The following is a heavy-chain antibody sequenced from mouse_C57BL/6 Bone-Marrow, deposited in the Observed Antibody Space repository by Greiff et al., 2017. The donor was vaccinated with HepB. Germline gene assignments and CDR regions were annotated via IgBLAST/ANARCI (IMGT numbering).Heavy chain of an antibody. CDR2: IRLKSDNYET. CDR1: GFTFSNYW. V-gene: IGHV6-3*01. CDR3: TGLLNYFNY. Sequence: EVKLMESGGGLVQPGGSMKLSCVASGFTFSNYWMNWVRQSPEKGLEWVAQIRLKSDNYETHYAESVKGRFTISRDDSKSSVYMQMNNLRDEDTGIYYCTGLLNYFNYWGHVTTLTFSS. J-gene: IGHJ2*01.